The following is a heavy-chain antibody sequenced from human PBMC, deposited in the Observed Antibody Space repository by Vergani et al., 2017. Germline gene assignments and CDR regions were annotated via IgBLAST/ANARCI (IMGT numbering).Heavy chain of an antibody. V-gene: IGHV4-38-2*02. D-gene: IGHD5-12*01. CDR3: ASAVGLNWFDP. Sequence: QVQLQESGPGLVKPSETLSLTCTVSGYSISSGYYWGWIRQPPGKGLQWSGSIYHSGSTYYNPSLKSRVTISVDTSKNQFSLKLSSVTAAATAVYYCASAVGLNWFDPWGQGTLVTVSS. CDR2: IYHSGST. CDR1: GYSISSGYY. J-gene: IGHJ5*02.